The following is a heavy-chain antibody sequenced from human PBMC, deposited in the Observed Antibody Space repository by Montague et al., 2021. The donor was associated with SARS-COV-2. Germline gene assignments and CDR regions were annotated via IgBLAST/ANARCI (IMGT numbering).Heavy chain of an antibody. Sequence: CAISGDSVSSNSAAWNWIRQSPSRGLEWLGRTYYRSKWYNDYAVSVKSRITINPDTSKNQFSLHLNSVTPEDTAVYYCARDDPYCTNGVCYTGNWFDPWGRRTLVTVSS. CDR3: ARDDPYCTNGVCYTGNWFDP. CDR2: TYYRSKWYN. J-gene: IGHJ5*02. V-gene: IGHV6-1*01. D-gene: IGHD2-8*01. CDR1: GDSVSSNSAA.